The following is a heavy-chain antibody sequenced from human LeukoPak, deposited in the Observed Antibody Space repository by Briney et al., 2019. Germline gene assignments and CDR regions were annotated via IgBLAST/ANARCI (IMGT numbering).Heavy chain of an antibody. Sequence: GGSLRLSCVASGFTFSNYAMSWVRQAPGKGLEWVSGISWNSGSIGYADSVKGRFTISRDNAKNSLYLQINSLRAEDMALYYCAKDRAGTGFDYWGQGTLVTVSS. J-gene: IGHJ4*02. CDR2: ISWNSGSI. V-gene: IGHV3-9*03. CDR1: GFTFSNYA. D-gene: IGHD6-19*01. CDR3: AKDRAGTGFDY.